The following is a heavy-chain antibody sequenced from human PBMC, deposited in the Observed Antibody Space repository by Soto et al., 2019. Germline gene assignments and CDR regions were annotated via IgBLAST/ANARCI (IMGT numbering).Heavy chain of an antibody. D-gene: IGHD6-19*01. Sequence: SETLSLTCTVSGVSLTSYYWSWFRLPPGKGLEWIAYIYYSGTTNYNPSLKSRVTISVDTPKNQFSLELTAVTAADTAVYFCARTLPSGCSDSWGQGTLVTVSS. V-gene: IGHV4-59*01. CDR2: IYYSGTT. J-gene: IGHJ4*02. CDR3: ARTLPSGCSDS. CDR1: GVSLTSYY.